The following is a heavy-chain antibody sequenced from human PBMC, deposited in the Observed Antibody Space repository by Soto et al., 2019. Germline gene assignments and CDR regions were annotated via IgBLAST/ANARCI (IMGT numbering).Heavy chain of an antibody. D-gene: IGHD3-10*01. J-gene: IGHJ4*02. Sequence: QVHLVESGGGVVQPGRSLRLSCEASGFTFRSYGMHWVRQAPGKGLEWVAVICYDGSNKYYADSVKGRVTISRDNSKNTLFLQMKSLRAEDTGIYYCARDGEVLGSLYYFDYWGQGTMVTVSS. CDR2: ICYDGSNK. CDR3: ARDGEVLGSLYYFDY. V-gene: IGHV3-33*01. CDR1: GFTFRSYG.